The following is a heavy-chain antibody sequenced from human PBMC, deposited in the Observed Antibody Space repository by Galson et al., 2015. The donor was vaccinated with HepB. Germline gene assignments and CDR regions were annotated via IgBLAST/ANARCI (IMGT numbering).Heavy chain of an antibody. D-gene: IGHD2-2*01. V-gene: IGHV3-21*01. CDR1: GFTFSSYS. J-gene: IGHJ6*02. Sequence: SLRLSCAASGFTFSSYSMNWVRQAPGKGLEWVSSISRDSTYIHYTDSVKGRFTISRDSAQNSVYLQMNSLRADDTAVYYCTRGYSTATGSNGYYYYGMDVWGRGTTVSVSS. CDR2: ISRDSTYI. CDR3: TRGYSTATGSNGYYYYGMDV.